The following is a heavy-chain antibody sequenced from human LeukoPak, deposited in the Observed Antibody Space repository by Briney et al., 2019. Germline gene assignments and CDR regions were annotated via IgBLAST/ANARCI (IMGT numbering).Heavy chain of an antibody. CDR3: AREVVTGRIGFYYYYYMDV. Sequence: SETPSLTCTVSGGSISSSSYYWGWIRQPPGKGLEWIGSIYYSGSTYYNPSLKSRVTISVDTSKNQFSLKLSSVTAADTAVYYCAREVVTGRIGFYYYYYMDVWGKGTTVTVSS. CDR1: GGSISSSSYY. V-gene: IGHV4-39*07. J-gene: IGHJ6*03. CDR2: IYYSGST. D-gene: IGHD1-20*01.